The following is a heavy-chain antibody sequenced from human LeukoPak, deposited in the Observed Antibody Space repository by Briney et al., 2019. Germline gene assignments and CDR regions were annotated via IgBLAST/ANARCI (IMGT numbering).Heavy chain of an antibody. J-gene: IGHJ5*02. CDR2: IYTSGST. Sequence: SETLSLTCTVSGGSIRSYYWSWIRPPPGEGLEWIGYIYTSGSTNYNPPLKSRATISVDTSKNQFSLKLSSVTAADTAVYYCARRSSRQFDPWGQGTLVTVSS. D-gene: IGHD6-6*01. V-gene: IGHV4-4*09. CDR1: GGSIRSYY. CDR3: ARRSSRQFDP.